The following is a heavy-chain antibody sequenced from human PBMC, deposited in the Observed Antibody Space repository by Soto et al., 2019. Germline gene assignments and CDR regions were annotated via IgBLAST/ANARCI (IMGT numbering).Heavy chain of an antibody. J-gene: IGHJ4*02. CDR1: VFTFSSYA. CDR2: MSGSGGST. V-gene: IGHV3-23*01. D-gene: IGHD6-13*01. CDR3: AKENGYGSRWFEFDH. Sequence: GGSLRLCCAASVFTFSSYAMSWVRQALGKGLEGVSAMSGSGGSTYYAAPGKGGFTISRDNSRNTLYLQMNSVRAEDTAVYYCAKENGYGSRWFEFDHWGQGTLVPVSA.